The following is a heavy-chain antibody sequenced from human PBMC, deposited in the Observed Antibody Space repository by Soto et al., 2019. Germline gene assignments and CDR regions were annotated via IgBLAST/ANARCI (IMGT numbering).Heavy chain of an antibody. CDR1: GFTFSSYW. V-gene: IGHV3-74*01. CDR2: INSDGSST. J-gene: IGHJ6*02. Sequence: GGSLRLSCAASGFTFSSYWMHWVRQAPGKGLVWVSRINSDGSSTSYADSVKGQFTISRDNAKNTLYLQMNSLRAEDTAVYYCAREPYSSGWDYYYYYYGMDVWGQGTTVTVSS. D-gene: IGHD6-19*01. CDR3: AREPYSSGWDYYYYYYGMDV.